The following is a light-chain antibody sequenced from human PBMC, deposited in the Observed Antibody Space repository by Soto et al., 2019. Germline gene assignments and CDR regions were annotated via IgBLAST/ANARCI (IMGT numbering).Light chain of an antibody. J-gene: IGKJ2*01. CDR2: GAS. CDR1: QSVDTN. Sequence: EVVMTQSPATLSVSPGDRATLSCRASQSVDTNVAWSQQKPGQAPRLLVYGASTRATGIPARFTGFGSGTDFTLTISGLQSDDFAVYYCQQYYNGPPYTFGQGTKLQIK. V-gene: IGKV3-15*01. CDR3: QQYYNGPPYT.